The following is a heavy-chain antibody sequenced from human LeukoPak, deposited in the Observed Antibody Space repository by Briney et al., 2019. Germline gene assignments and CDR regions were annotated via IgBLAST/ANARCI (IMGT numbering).Heavy chain of an antibody. V-gene: IGHV3-30*18. D-gene: IGHD2-2*01. J-gene: IGHJ5*02. CDR1: GFTFSSYG. Sequence: PGGSLRLSCAASGFTFSSYGMHWVRQAPGKGLEWVAVISYDGSNKYYADSVKGRFTISRDNSKNTLYLQMNSLRAEDTAVYYCAKGDIVVVPAANWFDPWGQGTLVTVSS. CDR2: ISYDGSNK. CDR3: AKGDIVVVPAANWFDP.